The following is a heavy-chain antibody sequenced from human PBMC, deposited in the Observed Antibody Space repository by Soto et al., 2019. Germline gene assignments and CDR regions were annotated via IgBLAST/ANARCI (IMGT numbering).Heavy chain of an antibody. CDR1: GFTFSSYG. Sequence: LRLSCAASGFTFSSYGMHWVRQAPGKGLEWVAVISYDGSNKYYADSVKGRFTISRDNSKNTLYLLMNSLRAEDTAVYYCAKDRARYCGGGSCYSIFDYWGQGTLVTVSS. D-gene: IGHD2-15*01. V-gene: IGHV3-30*18. CDR3: AKDRARYCGGGSCYSIFDY. J-gene: IGHJ4*02. CDR2: ISYDGSNK.